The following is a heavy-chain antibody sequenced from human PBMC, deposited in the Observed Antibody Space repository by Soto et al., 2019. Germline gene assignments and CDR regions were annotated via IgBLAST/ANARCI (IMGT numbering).Heavy chain of an antibody. CDR3: ARIALRDIYFDY. V-gene: IGHV3-21*01. J-gene: IGHJ4*02. Sequence: EVQLLESGGGLVQPGGSLRLSCAASGFTFSSYAMSWVRQAPGKGLEWVSSISSSSSYIYYADSVKGRFTISRDNAKNSLYLQMNSLRAEDTAVYYCARIALRDIYFDYWGQGTLVTVSS. CDR1: GFTFSSYA. D-gene: IGHD6-13*01. CDR2: ISSSSSYI.